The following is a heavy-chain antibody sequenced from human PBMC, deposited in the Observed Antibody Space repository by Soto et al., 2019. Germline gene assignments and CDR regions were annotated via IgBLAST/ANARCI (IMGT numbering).Heavy chain of an antibody. D-gene: IGHD2-15*01. Sequence: QVQLVQSGAEVKKPGASVKVSCKASGYTFTGYYMHWVRQAPGQGLEWMGWINPSSGGTNYAQKFQGRVTMTRPTSISTHYMELSRLRSDDTAVYYCARARARQIVVVVAATPPNYWGQGTLVTVSS. V-gene: IGHV1-2*02. CDR2: INPSSGGT. CDR3: ARARARQIVVVVAATPPNY. CDR1: GYTFTGYY. J-gene: IGHJ4*02.